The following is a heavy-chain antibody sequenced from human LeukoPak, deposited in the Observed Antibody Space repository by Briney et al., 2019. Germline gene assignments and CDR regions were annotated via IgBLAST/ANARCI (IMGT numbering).Heavy chain of an antibody. Sequence: SETLSLTCAVYGGSFSGYYWSWIRQPPGKGLEWIGEINHSGSTNYNPSLKSRVTISVDTSKNQFSLKLSSVTAADTAVYYCARDRDNCSSTSCYDNWFDPWGQGTLVTVSS. D-gene: IGHD2-2*01. V-gene: IGHV4-34*01. J-gene: IGHJ5*02. CDR1: GGSFSGYY. CDR2: INHSGST. CDR3: ARDRDNCSSTSCYDNWFDP.